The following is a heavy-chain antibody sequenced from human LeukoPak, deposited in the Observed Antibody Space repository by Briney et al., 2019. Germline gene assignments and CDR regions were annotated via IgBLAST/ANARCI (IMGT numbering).Heavy chain of an antibody. CDR2: ISSSGSTI. J-gene: IGHJ4*02. Sequence: GGSLRLSCAASGFTFSSYSMNWVRQAPGKGLEWVSYISSSGSTIYYADSVKGRFTISRDNSRNTLYLLMTSLRVEDTAVYYCAREEGPLDYCGQGTLVTVSS. CDR3: AREEGPLDY. CDR1: GFTFSSYS. V-gene: IGHV3-48*01.